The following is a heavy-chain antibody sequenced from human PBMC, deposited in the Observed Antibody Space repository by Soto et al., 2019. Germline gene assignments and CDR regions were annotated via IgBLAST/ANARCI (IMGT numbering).Heavy chain of an antibody. CDR1: GYTFTGYY. CDR2: INPNSGGT. CDR3: ATTLEGREDSPIDY. J-gene: IGHJ4*02. D-gene: IGHD1-1*01. Sequence: ASVKVSCKASGYTFTGYYMHWVRQAPGQGLEWMGWINPNSGGTNYAQKFQGWVTMTRDTSISTAYMELSRLRSDDTAVYYCATTLEGREDSPIDYWGQGTLVTVSS. V-gene: IGHV1-2*04.